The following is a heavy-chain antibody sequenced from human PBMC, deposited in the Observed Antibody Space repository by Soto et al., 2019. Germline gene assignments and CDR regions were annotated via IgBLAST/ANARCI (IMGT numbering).Heavy chain of an antibody. CDR2: ISSSSSTI. J-gene: IGHJ4*02. CDR3: AIPTYYYDSSGPPAY. D-gene: IGHD3-22*01. Sequence: GGSLRLSCAASGFTFSTYSMNWVRQAPGKGLEWVSYISSSSSTIFYTDSVKGRFTVSRDNAKNSLYLQMNSLRAEDTAVYYCAIPTYYYDSSGPPAYCAQGTLVTVSS. V-gene: IGHV3-48*01. CDR1: GFTFSTYS.